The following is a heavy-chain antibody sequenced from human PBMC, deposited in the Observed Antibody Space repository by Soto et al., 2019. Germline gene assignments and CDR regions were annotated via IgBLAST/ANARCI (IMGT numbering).Heavy chain of an antibody. CDR3: AKVERAVAGIID. Sequence: EVQLLESGGGLVQPGGSLRLSCAASGFTFSSYAMSWVRQAPGKGLDWVSAISVSVGSTYYADSVKGRFTISRDNSKNTLYLQMNSLRAEDTAVYYCAKVERAVAGIIDWGQGTLVTVPS. D-gene: IGHD6-19*01. V-gene: IGHV3-23*01. CDR1: GFTFSSYA. J-gene: IGHJ4*02. CDR2: ISVSVGST.